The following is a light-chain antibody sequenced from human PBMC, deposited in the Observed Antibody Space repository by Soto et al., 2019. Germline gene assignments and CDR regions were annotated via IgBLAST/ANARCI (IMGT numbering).Light chain of an antibody. CDR2: DNN. CDR3: GTWDSSLSAFYV. J-gene: IGLJ1*01. Sequence: QSVLTQPPSVSAAPGHKVTISCSGSSSNIGNNYVSWYQQLPGTAPKLLIYDNNKRPSGIPDRFSGSKSGTSATLGITGLQTGDEADYYCGTWDSSLSAFYVFGTGTKVTVL. CDR1: SSNIGNNY. V-gene: IGLV1-51*01.